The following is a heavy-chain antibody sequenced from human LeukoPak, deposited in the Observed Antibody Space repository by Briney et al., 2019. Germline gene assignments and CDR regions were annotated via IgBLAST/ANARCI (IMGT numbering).Heavy chain of an antibody. V-gene: IGHV4-59*08. Sequence: PPETLSLTCTVSGDSISSSYWGWIRHPPGKGLEWIGYVYYTRSTNYNPSLKSRVTISVDTSKNQFSLKLSSVTAADTAVYYCARRSQENRVTTAKNWFDPWGQGTQVTVSS. D-gene: IGHD4-17*01. CDR3: ARRSQENRVTTAKNWFDP. CDR1: GDSISSSY. J-gene: IGHJ5*02. CDR2: VYYTRST.